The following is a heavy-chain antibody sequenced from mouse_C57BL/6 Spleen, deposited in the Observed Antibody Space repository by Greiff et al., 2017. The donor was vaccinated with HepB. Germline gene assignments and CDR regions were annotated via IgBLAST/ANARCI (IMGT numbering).Heavy chain of an antibody. Sequence: QVQLQQPGAELVKPGASVKLSCKASGYTFTSYWMQWVNQRPGQGLEWIGEIDPSASYTNYNQKFKGKATLTVDTSSSTAYMQLSSLTSEDSAVYYCARAGLRRAMDYWGQGTSVTVSS. D-gene: IGHD2-4*01. CDR3: ARAGLRRAMDY. CDR2: IDPSASYT. J-gene: IGHJ4*01. V-gene: IGHV1-50*01. CDR1: GYTFTSYW.